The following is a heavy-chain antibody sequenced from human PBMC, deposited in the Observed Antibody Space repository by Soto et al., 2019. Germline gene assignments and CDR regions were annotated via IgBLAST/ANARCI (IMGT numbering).Heavy chain of an antibody. Sequence: QVQLVESGGGVVQPGRSLRLSCAASGFTFSSYAMHWVRQAPGKGLEWVAVISYDGSSKYYADSVRGRFTISRGFSENTLYLHLNSLRADDTAVYHCARDREKYSNGWYTGALDIWGQGTMVTVSS. CDR2: ISYDGSSK. D-gene: IGHD6-19*01. V-gene: IGHV3-30-3*01. CDR1: GFTFSSYA. CDR3: ARDREKYSNGWYTGALDI. J-gene: IGHJ3*02.